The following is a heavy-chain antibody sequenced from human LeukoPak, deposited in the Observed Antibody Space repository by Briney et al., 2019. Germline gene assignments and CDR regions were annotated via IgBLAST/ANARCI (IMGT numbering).Heavy chain of an antibody. CDR2: ISWNSGSI. CDR3: VREGFYFFDF. V-gene: IGHV3-9*01. Sequence: GGSLRLSCAASGFTFDDYAMHWVRQAPGKGLEWVSGISWNSGSIGYTDSVRGRFTILRDNAKDSVYLQMNSLRAEDSATYYCVREGFYFFDFWGQGTLVTVSS. J-gene: IGHJ4*01. CDR1: GFTFDDYA.